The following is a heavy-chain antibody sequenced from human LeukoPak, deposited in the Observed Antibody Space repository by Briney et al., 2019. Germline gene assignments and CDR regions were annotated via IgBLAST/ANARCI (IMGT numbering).Heavy chain of an antibody. CDR3: ARVVVPAYNYYYYYGMDV. D-gene: IGHD2-2*01. J-gene: IGHJ6*04. CDR1: GGSFSGYH. V-gene: IGHV4-34*01. CDR2: INHSGST. Sequence: SETLSLTCAVYGGSFSGYHWSWIRQPPGKGLEWIGEINHSGSTNYNPSLKSRVTISVDTSKNQFSLKLSSMTAADTAVYYCARVVVPAYNYYYYYGMDVWGKGTTVTVSS.